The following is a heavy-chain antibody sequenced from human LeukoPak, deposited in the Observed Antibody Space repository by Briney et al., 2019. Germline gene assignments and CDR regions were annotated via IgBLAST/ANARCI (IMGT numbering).Heavy chain of an antibody. D-gene: IGHD4-17*01. CDR1: GFTFSSYA. Sequence: GGSLRLSCAASGFTFSSYAMSWVRQAPGKGLEWVSAISGSGGSTHYADCVKGRVTISRDNSRNALYVQMNRLRDEDTAVYYCAKIDYGDYVGTRDFDYWGQGTLVTVSS. CDR3: AKIDYGDYVGTRDFDY. J-gene: IGHJ4*02. V-gene: IGHV3-23*01. CDR2: ISGSGGST.